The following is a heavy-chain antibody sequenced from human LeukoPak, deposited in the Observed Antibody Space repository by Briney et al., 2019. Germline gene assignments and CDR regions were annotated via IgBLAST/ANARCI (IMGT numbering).Heavy chain of an antibody. Sequence: GASVKVSCKTSGFTLSDYYMYWVQQAPGQGLEWMGWIKPDTGATRYAQRWRGRVTMTSDTSISTLYLELTSLTSDDTAVYYCARDGVSMMPEFDLWGQGTLVTVSS. CDR1: GFTLSDYY. V-gene: IGHV1-2*02. J-gene: IGHJ4*02. D-gene: IGHD5/OR15-5a*01. CDR3: ARDGVSMMPEFDL. CDR2: IKPDTGAT.